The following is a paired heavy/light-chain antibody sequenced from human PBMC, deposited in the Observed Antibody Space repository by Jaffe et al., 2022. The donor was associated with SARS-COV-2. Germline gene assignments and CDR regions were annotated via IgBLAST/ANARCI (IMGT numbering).Heavy chain of an antibody. CDR2: ISGNSNYI. D-gene: IGHD3-22*01. J-gene: IGHJ3*02. CDR3: ATEQYYYDSSGYYYGGLGRDAFDI. V-gene: IGHV3-21*01. Sequence: EVQLVESGGGLVRPGGSLRLSCAASGFTFSIYDMNWVRQAPGKGLEWVSSISGNSNYIYYTDSVKGRFTISRDNARNSLFLQMNSLRAEDTAVYFCATEQYYYDSSGYYYGGLGRDAFDIWGQGTMVTVSS. CDR1: GFTFSIYD.
Light chain of an antibody. CDR3: QQYYSNPRT. V-gene: IGKV4-1*01. Sequence: DIVMTQSPDSLAVSLGERATINCKSSQSVLYSSNNKNYLAWYQQKPGQPPQLLIYWASTRQSGVPDRFSGSGSGTDFTLSISSLQAEDVAVYYCQQYYSNPRTFGQGTKVEIK. CDR2: WAS. CDR1: QSVLYSSNNKNY. J-gene: IGKJ1*01.